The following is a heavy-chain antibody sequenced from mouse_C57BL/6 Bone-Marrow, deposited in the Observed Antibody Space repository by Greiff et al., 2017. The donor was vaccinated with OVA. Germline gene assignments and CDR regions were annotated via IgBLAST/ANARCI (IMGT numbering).Heavy chain of an antibody. CDR2: IDPNSGGT. CDR3: ARYPFITTVVPYFDY. Sequence: QVQLKQPGAELVKPGASVKLSCKASGYTFTSYWMHWVKQRPGRGLEWIGRIDPNSGGTKYNEKFKSKATLTVDKPSSTAYMQLSSLTSEDSAVYYCARYPFITTVVPYFDYWGQGTTLTVSS. J-gene: IGHJ2*01. D-gene: IGHD1-1*01. V-gene: IGHV1-72*01. CDR1: GYTFTSYW.